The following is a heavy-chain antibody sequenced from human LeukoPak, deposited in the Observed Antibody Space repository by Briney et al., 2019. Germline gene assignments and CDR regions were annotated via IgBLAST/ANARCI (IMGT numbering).Heavy chain of an antibody. Sequence: GESLKTSCQASGYSFTTYWIAWVRQLPGKGLEWMGRVYPGDSDITYSPAFQGQVTVSADRSTNTAYLQWNSLKASDTAIYYCARTSSYCTSVNCPDGSWFDPWGQGTLVTVSS. V-gene: IGHV5-51*01. CDR2: VYPGDSDI. J-gene: IGHJ5*02. CDR3: ARTSSYCTSVNCPDGSWFDP. CDR1: GYSFTTYW. D-gene: IGHD4-23*01.